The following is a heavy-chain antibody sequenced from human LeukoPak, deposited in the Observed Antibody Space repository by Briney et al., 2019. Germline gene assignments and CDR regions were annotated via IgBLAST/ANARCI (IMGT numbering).Heavy chain of an antibody. V-gene: IGHV3-21*01. D-gene: IGHD3-22*01. J-gene: IGHJ3*02. CDR3: ARDLGGYYYDSSGYDLDDAFDI. CDR1: GFTFRSYS. Sequence: GGSLRLSCAASGFTFRSYSMNWVRQARAKGLEWVSSISSSSSYIYYADSVKARFTISRDNAKNSLYMKINSLRAEDTAVYYCARDLGGYYYDSSGYDLDDAFDIWGQGTMVTVSS. CDR2: ISSSSSYI.